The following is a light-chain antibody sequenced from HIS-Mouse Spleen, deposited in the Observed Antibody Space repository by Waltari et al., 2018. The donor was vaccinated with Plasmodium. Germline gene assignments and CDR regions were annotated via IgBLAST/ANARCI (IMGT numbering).Light chain of an antibody. CDR2: GAS. CDR1: QRVSSSY. J-gene: IGKJ5*01. CDR3: QQYGSSPST. Sequence: EIVLTQSPGTLSLSPGERATLSCRASQRVSSSYLAWYQQKPGQAPRLLIYGASSRATGIPDSVSGSGSGTDFTFTISRLEPEDFAVYYCQQYGSSPSTFGQGTRLEIK. V-gene: IGKV3-20*01.